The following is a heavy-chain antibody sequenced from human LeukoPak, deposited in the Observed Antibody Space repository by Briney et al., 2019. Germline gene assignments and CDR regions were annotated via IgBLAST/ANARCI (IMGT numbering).Heavy chain of an antibody. J-gene: IGHJ4*02. Sequence: GASVKVSCKASGYTFTGYYMHWVRQPPGQGLEWMGWINPNSGGTNYAQKFQGRVTMTRDTSISTAYMELSRLRSDDTAVYYCAGGTDYDSSGNDYWGQGTLVTVSS. D-gene: IGHD3-22*01. CDR3: AGGTDYDSSGNDY. V-gene: IGHV1-2*02. CDR2: INPNSGGT. CDR1: GYTFTGYY.